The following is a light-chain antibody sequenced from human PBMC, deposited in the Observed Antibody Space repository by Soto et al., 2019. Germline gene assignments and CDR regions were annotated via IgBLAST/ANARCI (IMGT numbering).Light chain of an antibody. Sequence: DIQMTPSPSTLPASVGARVTITCRANQSISTWLAWYQQKPGKAPNLLINTASSLQSGVPSRFSGSGSGTDFTLTITSLQPEDFATYYCQQSYRTSITFGQGTRLEI. V-gene: IGKV1-39*01. CDR3: QQSYRTSIT. CDR2: TAS. J-gene: IGKJ5*01. CDR1: QSISTW.